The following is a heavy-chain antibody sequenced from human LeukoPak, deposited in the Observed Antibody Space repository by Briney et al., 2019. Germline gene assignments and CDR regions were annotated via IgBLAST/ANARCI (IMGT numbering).Heavy chain of an antibody. J-gene: IGHJ4*02. V-gene: IGHV7-4-1*02. CDR3: AREGHDILTGYYTAGDY. CDR1: GYTFTSYA. D-gene: IGHD3-9*01. CDR2: INTNTGNP. Sequence: ASVKVSCKASGYTFTSYAMNWVRQAPGQGLEWVGWINTNTGNPTYAQGFTGRFVFSLDTSVSTAYLQISSLKAEDTAVYYCAREGHDILTGYYTAGDYWGQGTLVTVSS.